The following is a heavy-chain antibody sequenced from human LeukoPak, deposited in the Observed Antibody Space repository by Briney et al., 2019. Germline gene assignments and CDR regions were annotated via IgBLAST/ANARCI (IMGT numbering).Heavy chain of an antibody. CDR2: THPGDSNT. J-gene: IGHJ4*02. V-gene: IGHV5-51*01. CDR1: GYSFTNYW. CDR3: VRHGIGSGWFNFDY. Sequence: PGESLKISCKGSGYSFTNYWIGSVRQKPGTGLEWMGITHPGDSNTRYSPSFQGQVTVSADKSISTAYLQWSSLKASDTAMYYSVRHGIGSGWFNFDYWGQGTLVTVSS. D-gene: IGHD6-19*01.